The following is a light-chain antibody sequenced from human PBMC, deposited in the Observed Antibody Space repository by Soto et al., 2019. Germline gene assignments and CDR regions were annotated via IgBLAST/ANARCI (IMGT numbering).Light chain of an antibody. Sequence: QSALTQPASVSGSPGQSIAISCTGTNSDVGSYNYVSWYQQHPGKAPKLMIYDVNSRPSGVSDRFSGSKSGNTASLSISGLHTEDEADYYCSSYTSSSPLVFGRGTKVTVL. J-gene: IGLJ3*02. V-gene: IGLV2-14*01. CDR2: DVN. CDR1: NSDVGSYNY. CDR3: SSYTSSSPLV.